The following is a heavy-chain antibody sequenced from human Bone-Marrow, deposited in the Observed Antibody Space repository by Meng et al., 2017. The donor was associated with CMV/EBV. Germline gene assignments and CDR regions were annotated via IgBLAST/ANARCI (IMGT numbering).Heavy chain of an antibody. CDR1: GFTFDDYT. Sequence: GGSLRLSCAASGFTFDDYTMHWVRQAPGKGLEWVSLISWDGGSTYYADSVKGRFTISRANSKNSLYLQMNSLRTEDTALYYCAKVVSGSYFVGYFQHWGQGTLVTVYS. CDR2: ISWDGGST. D-gene: IGHD1-26*01. CDR3: AKVVSGSYFVGYFQH. V-gene: IGHV3-43*01. J-gene: IGHJ1*01.